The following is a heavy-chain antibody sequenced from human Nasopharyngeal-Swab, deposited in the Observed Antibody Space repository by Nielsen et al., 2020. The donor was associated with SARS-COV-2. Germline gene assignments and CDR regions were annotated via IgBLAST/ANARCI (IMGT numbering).Heavy chain of an antibody. CDR2: ISSSGNYT. J-gene: IGHJ4*02. Sequence: VRQMPGKGLEWVSYISSSGNYTNYADSVKGRFTISRDNAKNSLYLQMNSLRAEDTAVYYCARDKRLRGDYVFDYWGQGTLVTVSS. CDR3: ARDKRLRGDYVFDY. D-gene: IGHD4-17*01. V-gene: IGHV3-11*06.